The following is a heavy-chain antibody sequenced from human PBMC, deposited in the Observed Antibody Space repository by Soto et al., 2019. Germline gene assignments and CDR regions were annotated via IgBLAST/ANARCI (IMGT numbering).Heavy chain of an antibody. CDR3: ATAGECGGDCAVYGMDV. J-gene: IGHJ6*02. CDR2: IIPIFGPP. CDR1: GGTFSTYA. D-gene: IGHD2-21*02. Sequence: QVHLVQSGAEVRKPGSSVKVSCKASGGTFSTYAISWVRQAPGQGLEWMGGIIPIFGPPNYAQKFQSRVTITADESTSTAYMEVSSLRAEDTADYLCATAGECGGDCAVYGMDVWGQGTTVTFAS. V-gene: IGHV1-69*01.